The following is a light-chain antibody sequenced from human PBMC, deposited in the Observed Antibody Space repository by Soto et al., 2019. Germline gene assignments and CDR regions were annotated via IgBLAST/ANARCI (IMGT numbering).Light chain of an antibody. CDR1: QGISTS. CDR2: AAS. CDR3: QQHITYPQT. Sequence: DVQLTQSPSLLSASVGDRVTMTGRASQGISTSLAWYQQKPGKAPKLLIYAASTLQSGVPSRFSGSGSGTEFALAISSLQPEDFATYYCQQHITYPQTFGQGTKVDIK. J-gene: IGKJ1*01. V-gene: IGKV1-9*01.